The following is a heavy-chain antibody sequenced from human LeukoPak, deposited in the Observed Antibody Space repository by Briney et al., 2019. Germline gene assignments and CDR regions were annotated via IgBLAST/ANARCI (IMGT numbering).Heavy chain of an antibody. Sequence: SETLSLTCTVSGYSISSGYYWGWIRQPPGEGLEWIGYIYHSGNTYYNPSLKSRVTISVDTSKNQFSLKLSSVTAADTAVYYCARADIVGASSFDYWGQGTLVTVSS. J-gene: IGHJ4*02. D-gene: IGHD1-26*01. CDR3: ARADIVGASSFDY. CDR2: IYHSGNT. CDR1: GYSISSGYY. V-gene: IGHV4-38-2*02.